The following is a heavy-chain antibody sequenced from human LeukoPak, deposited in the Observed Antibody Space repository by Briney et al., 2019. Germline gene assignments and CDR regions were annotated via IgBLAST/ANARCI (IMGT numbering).Heavy chain of an antibody. CDR1: GYTFTGYY. V-gene: IGHV1-69*02. Sequence: SVKVSCKASGYTFTGYYMHWVRQAPGQGLEWMGRIIPILGIANYAQKFQGRVTITADKSTSTAYMELSSLRSEDTAVYYCAAGNWFDPWGQGTLVTVSS. J-gene: IGHJ5*02. D-gene: IGHD1-14*01. CDR2: IIPILGIA. CDR3: AAGNWFDP.